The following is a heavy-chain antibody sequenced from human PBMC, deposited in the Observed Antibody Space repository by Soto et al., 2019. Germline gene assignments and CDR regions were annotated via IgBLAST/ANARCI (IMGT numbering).Heavy chain of an antibody. Sequence: LRVSCAASGFTFNRYTMTWVRQAPGKGLEWVAYIKGDGSEVHYVDSVKGRFTISRDNAKNSVYLQMNSLRADDTAVYYCTRENWFQDYWGQGILVTVSS. D-gene: IGHD3-9*01. CDR2: IKGDGSEV. J-gene: IGHJ4*02. V-gene: IGHV3-7*03. CDR1: GFTFNRYT. CDR3: TRENWFQDY.